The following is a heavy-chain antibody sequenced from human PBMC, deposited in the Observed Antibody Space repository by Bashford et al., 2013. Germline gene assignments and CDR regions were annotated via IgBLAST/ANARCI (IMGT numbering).Heavy chain of an antibody. Sequence: VRQAPGKGLEWVAAISDSGGTTYYADSVKGRFTISRDNSKNTLDLQLNSLRAEDTAVYYCARDLHAALGLGYYDYGIGRLGPGGPRSPSP. CDR2: ISDSGGTT. J-gene: IGHJ6*02. CDR3: ARDLHAALGLGYYDYGIGR. V-gene: IGHV3-23*01. D-gene: IGHD6-13*01.